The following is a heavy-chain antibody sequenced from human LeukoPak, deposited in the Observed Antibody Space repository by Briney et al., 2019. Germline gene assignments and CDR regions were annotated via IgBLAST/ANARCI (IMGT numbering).Heavy chain of an antibody. CDR2: INPNYGDT. Sequence: ASVKVSCKASGYSFISYYIHWVRQAPGQGLDWLGIINPNYGDTKYAQRFQGRLIMTTDTSTSTAYMDLRSLRSDDTAVYYCARDHPHDKGYSGYSYFDSWGQGTLVTVSS. D-gene: IGHD5-12*01. J-gene: IGHJ4*02. CDR3: ARDHPHDKGYSGYSYFDS. CDR1: GYSFISYY. V-gene: IGHV1-46*01.